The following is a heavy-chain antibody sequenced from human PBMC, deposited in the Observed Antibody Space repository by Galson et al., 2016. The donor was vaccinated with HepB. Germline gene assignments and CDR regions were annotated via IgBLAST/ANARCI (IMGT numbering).Heavy chain of an antibody. D-gene: IGHD6-19*01. CDR3: AREQWYYMDF. CDR1: GFTVNRFY. CDR2: MYSGGNT. V-gene: IGHV3-53*01. Sequence: SLRLSCAASGFTVNRFYMNWVRQAPGKGLEWVSVMYSGGNTYYEDSVKGRFTISRDTSKNAVYLQMNSLRAEDTAVYYCAREQWYYMDFWGKGTTVTVSS. J-gene: IGHJ6*03.